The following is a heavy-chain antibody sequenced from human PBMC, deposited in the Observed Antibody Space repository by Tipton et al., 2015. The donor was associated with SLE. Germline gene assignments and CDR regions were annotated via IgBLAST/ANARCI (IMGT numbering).Heavy chain of an antibody. J-gene: IGHJ3*01. D-gene: IGHD7-27*01. CDR3: ARDVSDGTGFDASHD. V-gene: IGHV4-4*02. CDR1: GVPMIGDDW. CDR2: IHHSGST. Sequence: TLSLTCAVSGVPMIGDDWWSWLRQPPGKALEWIGEIHHSGSTNYNPSLKSRVTFSVDTSMSQYSLKLTSLTAADTAIYYCARDVSDGTGFDASHDWGQGTMVTVSS.